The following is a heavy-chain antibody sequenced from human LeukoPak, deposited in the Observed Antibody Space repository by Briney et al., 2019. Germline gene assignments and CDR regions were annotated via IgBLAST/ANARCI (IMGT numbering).Heavy chain of an antibody. J-gene: IGHJ6*02. Sequence: GSLRLSCAASGFTFSDYYMSWIRQAPGKGLEWVSYISSSSSYTNYADSVKGRFTISRDNAKNSLYLQMNSPRAEDTAVYYCARAPPGVVPAHGMDVWGQGTTVTVSS. V-gene: IGHV3-11*05. D-gene: IGHD2-2*01. CDR2: ISSSSSYT. CDR1: GFTFSDYY. CDR3: ARAPPGVVPAHGMDV.